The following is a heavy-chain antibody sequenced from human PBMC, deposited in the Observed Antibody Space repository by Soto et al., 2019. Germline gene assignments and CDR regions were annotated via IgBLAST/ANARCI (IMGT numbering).Heavy chain of an antibody. CDR2: ISSSSSTI. V-gene: IGHV3-48*02. Sequence: PGGSLRLSCAASGFTFSSYSMNWVRQAPGKGLEWVSYISSSSSTIYYADSVKGRFTISRDNAKNSLYLQMNSLRDEDTAVYYCARDRGYCSSTSCSYYYYGMDVWGQGTTVTVSS. D-gene: IGHD2-2*03. CDR1: GFTFSSYS. CDR3: ARDRGYCSSTSCSYYYYGMDV. J-gene: IGHJ6*02.